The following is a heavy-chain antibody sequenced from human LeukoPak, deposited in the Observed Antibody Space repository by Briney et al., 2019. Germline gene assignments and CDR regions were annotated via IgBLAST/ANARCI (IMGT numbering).Heavy chain of an antibody. CDR2: IKPSSGDT. CDR3: ARKSAGFLTA. J-gene: IGHJ4*02. CDR1: XYTFTGDQ. Sequence: ASVKVSCKXSXYTFTGDQIYWLRQAPGQGLEWVGWIKPSSGDTLYEQKFQGRVTMTSDKSISSAYMELSSLRSDDTAVYYCARKSAGFLTAGGQGTLVTVSS. D-gene: IGHD2/OR15-2a*01. V-gene: IGHV1-2*02.